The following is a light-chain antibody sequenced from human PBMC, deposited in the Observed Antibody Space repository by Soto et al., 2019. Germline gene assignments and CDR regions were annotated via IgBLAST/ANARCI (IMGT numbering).Light chain of an antibody. CDR3: QQYGGSIT. CDR1: QSVSSTY. V-gene: IGKV3-20*01. CDR2: GAS. J-gene: IGKJ5*01. Sequence: EIVLTQSPGTLSLSPGKRATLSCRASQSVSSTYLAWYQQKPGQAPRLLIYGASSRATGIPERFSGSGSGTDFTLTISRLEPEDFAVYFCQQYGGSITFGQGTRLEIE.